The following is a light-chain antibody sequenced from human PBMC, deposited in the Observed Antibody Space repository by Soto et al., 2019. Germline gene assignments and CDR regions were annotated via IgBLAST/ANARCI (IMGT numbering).Light chain of an antibody. CDR3: QQSNSFPFT. CDR1: QGISSW. J-gene: IGKJ5*01. V-gene: IGKV1-12*02. CDR2: AAS. Sequence: DIQMTQSPSSVSASVGDRVTITCRASQGISSWLAWYQQKPGKAPKLLIYAASTLEVGVPARFSDSGSGTHFTLTITSLQPEDFATYYCQQSNSFPFTFGQGTRLEMK.